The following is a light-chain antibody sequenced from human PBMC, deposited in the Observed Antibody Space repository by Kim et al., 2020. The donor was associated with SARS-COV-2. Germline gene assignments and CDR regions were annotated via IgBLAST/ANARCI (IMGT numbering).Light chain of an antibody. CDR3: GTWDDSLDAWV. CDR2: NND. V-gene: IGLV1-44*01. Sequence: HMVEISCTGSSSNHGIDAVNWHQPLPGTAHKLLIYNNDRRPSGVPDRISGSKSGTSASLALSGLLSEDEADYYCGTWDDSLDAWVFGGGTKLTVL. CDR1: SSNHGIDA. J-gene: IGLJ3*02.